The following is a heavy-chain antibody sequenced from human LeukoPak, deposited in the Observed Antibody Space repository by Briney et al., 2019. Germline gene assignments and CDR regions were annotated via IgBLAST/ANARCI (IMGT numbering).Heavy chain of an antibody. D-gene: IGHD4-17*01. V-gene: IGHV4-59*08. CDR2: IYYTGST. Sequence: SETLSLTCTVSGGSISSFYWSWIRQPPGKGLEGIGYIYYTGSTNYNPSLKSRLTISVDVSKNQFSLKLSSVTATDTAVYYCASLSTVTQGYFDSWGQGTLVTVSS. CDR1: GGSISSFY. J-gene: IGHJ4*02. CDR3: ASLSTVTQGYFDS.